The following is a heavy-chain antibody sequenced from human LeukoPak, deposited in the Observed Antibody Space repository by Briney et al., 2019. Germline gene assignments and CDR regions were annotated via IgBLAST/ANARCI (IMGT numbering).Heavy chain of an antibody. CDR3: ARVSLPDFKTAEDRFDP. V-gene: IGHV4-4*07. CDR2: IYTSGST. D-gene: IGHD3-3*01. Sequence: SETLSLTCTVSGGSISNYYWNWIRQPAGRGLEWIGRIYTSGSTDYNPSLKSRVTMSVDTSKNEFSLKLSSVTAADTAVYYCARVSLPDFKTAEDRFDPWGQGTLVTVSS. CDR1: GGSISNYY. J-gene: IGHJ5*02.